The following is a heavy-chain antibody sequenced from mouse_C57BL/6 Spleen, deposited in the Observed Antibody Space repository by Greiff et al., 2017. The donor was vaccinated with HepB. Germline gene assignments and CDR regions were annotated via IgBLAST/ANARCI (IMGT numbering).Heavy chain of an antibody. CDR1: GYSFTGYY. CDR3: ARILGRDYFDY. J-gene: IGHJ2*01. D-gene: IGHD4-1*01. CDR2: INPSTGGT. V-gene: IGHV1-42*01. Sequence: VQLKQSGPELVKPGASVKISCKASGYSFTGYYMNWVKQSPEKSLEWIGEINPSTGGTTYNQKFKAKATLTVDKSSSTAYMQLKSLTSEDSAVYYCARILGRDYFDYWGQGTTLTVSS.